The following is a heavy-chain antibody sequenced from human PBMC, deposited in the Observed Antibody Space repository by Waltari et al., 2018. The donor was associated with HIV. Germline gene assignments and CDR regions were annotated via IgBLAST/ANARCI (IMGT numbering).Heavy chain of an antibody. CDR2: IKSKPDGGTT. CDR1: GWTSRSAL. D-gene: IGHD3-22*01. CDR3: TTAYGSSGYYYLPWFQH. Sequence: VHRVETGWDSVKPGGTLVHASPATGWTSRSALMRWACLPPGKGVEWVGRIKSKPDGGTTDYAAPVKGRFNISRDESKNTLYRQMNSLKAEDTDVYYCTTAYGSSGYYYLPWFQHWGQGPLVTVAS. J-gene: IGHJ1*01. V-gene: IGHV3-15*01.